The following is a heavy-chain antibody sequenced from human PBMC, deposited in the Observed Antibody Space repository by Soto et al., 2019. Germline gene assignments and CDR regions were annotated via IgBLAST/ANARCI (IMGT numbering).Heavy chain of an antibody. D-gene: IGHD4-17*01. J-gene: IGHJ1*01. CDR1: GGSISSGGYS. Sequence: PSETLSITCAVSGGSISSGGYSWSWIRQPPGKGLEWIGYIYHSGSTYYNPSLKSRVTISVDRSKNQFSLKLSSVTAADTAVYYCATRGGVTTDEYFQHWGQGTLVTVSS. CDR2: IYHSGST. CDR3: ATRGGVTTDEYFQH. V-gene: IGHV4-30-2*01.